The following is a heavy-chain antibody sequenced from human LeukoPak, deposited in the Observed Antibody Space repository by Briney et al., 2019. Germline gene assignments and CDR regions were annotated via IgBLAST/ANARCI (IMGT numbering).Heavy chain of an antibody. CDR3: AKETVVRGVIIGVDAFDI. Sequence: PGGSLRLSCAASGFTFDDYAMHWVRQAPGKGLEWVSGISWNSGSIGYADSVKGRFTISRDNAKNSLYLQMNSLRAEDTALYYCAKETVVRGVIIGVDAFDIWGQGTMVTVSS. CDR2: ISWNSGSI. V-gene: IGHV3-9*01. J-gene: IGHJ3*02. D-gene: IGHD3-10*01. CDR1: GFTFDDYA.